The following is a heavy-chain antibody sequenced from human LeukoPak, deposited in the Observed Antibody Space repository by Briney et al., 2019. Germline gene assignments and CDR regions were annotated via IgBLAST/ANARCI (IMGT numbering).Heavy chain of an antibody. D-gene: IGHD3-22*01. CDR2: MNPNSGNT. CDR3: AILPYYYDSSGYYTPGAFDI. J-gene: IGHJ3*02. CDR1: GYTFTGYY. Sequence: ASVKVSCKASGYTFTGYYMHWVRQAPGQGLEWMGWMNPNSGNTGYAQKFQGRVTMTRNTSISTAYMELSSLRSEDTAVYYCAILPYYYDSSGYYTPGAFDIWGQGTMVTVSS. V-gene: IGHV1-8*02.